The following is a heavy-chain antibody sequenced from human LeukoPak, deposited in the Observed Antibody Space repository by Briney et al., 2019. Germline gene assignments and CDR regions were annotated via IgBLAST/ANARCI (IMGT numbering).Heavy chain of an antibody. CDR2: INTNTGNP. CDR3: ARSPDVQDYYDSSGYYDGGMDWYFDL. D-gene: IGHD3-22*01. CDR1: GYTFTSYA. J-gene: IGHJ2*01. V-gene: IGHV7-4-1*02. Sequence: GASVKVSCKASGYTFTSYAMNWVRQAPGQGLEWMGWINTNTGNPTYAQGFTGRFVFSLDTSVSTAYLQISSLKAEDTAVYYCARSPDVQDYYDSSGYYDGGMDWYFDLWGRGTLVTVSS.